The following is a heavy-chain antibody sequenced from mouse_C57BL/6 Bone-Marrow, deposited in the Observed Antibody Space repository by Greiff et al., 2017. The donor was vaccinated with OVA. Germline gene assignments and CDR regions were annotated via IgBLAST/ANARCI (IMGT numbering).Heavy chain of an antibody. Sequence: EVKLVESGGGLVKPGGSLKLSCAASGFTFSDYGMHWVRQAPEKGLEWVAYISSGRSTIYYADTVKGRFTISRDNAKNTLFLQMTSLRSEDTAMYYCARDGNNWYFDVWGTGTTVTVSS. CDR2: ISSGRSTI. CDR1: GFTFSDYG. V-gene: IGHV5-17*01. D-gene: IGHD2-1*01. CDR3: ARDGNNWYFDV. J-gene: IGHJ1*03.